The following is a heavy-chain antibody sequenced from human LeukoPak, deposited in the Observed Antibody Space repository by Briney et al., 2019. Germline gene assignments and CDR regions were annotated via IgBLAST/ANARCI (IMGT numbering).Heavy chain of an antibody. V-gene: IGHV3-66*01. Sequence: GGSLRLSCAASGFTVSSNYMSWVRQAPGKGLEWVSVIYSGGSTYYADSVKGRFTISRDNSKNTLYLQMNSLRAEDTAVYYCARGYCGGDCYSDYWGQGTLVTVSS. CDR1: GFTVSSNY. D-gene: IGHD2-21*02. J-gene: IGHJ4*02. CDR2: IYSGGST. CDR3: ARGYCGGDCYSDY.